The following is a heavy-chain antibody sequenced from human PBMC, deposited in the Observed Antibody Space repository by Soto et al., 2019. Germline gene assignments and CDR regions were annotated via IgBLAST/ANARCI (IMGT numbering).Heavy chain of an antibody. J-gene: IGHJ4*02. D-gene: IGHD5-18*01. Sequence: QVQLVESGGGVVQPGKSLRLSCAVSGFTLSSYGIHWVRQAPGKGLEWVAFMSYDGNKKSYADSVKGRFTISRDNSKNTLYLKMDSLRAEDTAMYYCAKGLSVIQEWIIDGHWGQGTQVTVSS. CDR3: AKGLSVIQEWIIDGH. CDR2: MSYDGNKK. CDR1: GFTLSSYG. V-gene: IGHV3-30*18.